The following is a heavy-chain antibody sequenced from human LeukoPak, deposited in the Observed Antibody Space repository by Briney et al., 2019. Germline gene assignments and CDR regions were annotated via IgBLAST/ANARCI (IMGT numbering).Heavy chain of an antibody. Sequence: SGTLSLTCTVSGGSISSSSYYWAWIRQPPGKGLEWIATIYYSGNTYYNPSLKSRVTISVDTSRNQFSLGLSTVTAADTAIYYCVAERYNWNFGGWFDPWGQGTLVTVSS. V-gene: IGHV4-39*07. D-gene: IGHD1-7*01. J-gene: IGHJ5*02. CDR3: VAERYNWNFGGWFDP. CDR1: GGSISSSSYY. CDR2: IYYSGNT.